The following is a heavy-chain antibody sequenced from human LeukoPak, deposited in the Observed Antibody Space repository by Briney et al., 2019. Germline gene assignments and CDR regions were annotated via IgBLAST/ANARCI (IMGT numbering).Heavy chain of an antibody. D-gene: IGHD6-19*01. CDR2: ISAYNSNT. V-gene: IGHV1-18*01. Sequence: GASVKVSCKASGYTFTSYGISWVRQAPGQGLEWMGWISAYNSNTNYAQKLQGRVTMTTDTSTSTAYMELRSLRSDDTAVYYCARGVAVAGRSHFDYWGQGTLVTVSS. CDR1: GYTFTSYG. CDR3: ARGVAVAGRSHFDY. J-gene: IGHJ4*02.